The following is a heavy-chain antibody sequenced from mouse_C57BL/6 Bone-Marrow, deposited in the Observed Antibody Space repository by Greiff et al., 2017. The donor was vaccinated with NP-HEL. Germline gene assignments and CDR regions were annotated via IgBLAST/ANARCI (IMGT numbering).Heavy chain of an antibody. Sequence: EVQLQQSGPELVKPGASVKISCKASGYTFTDYYMNWVKQSHGKSLEWIGDINPNNGGTSYNQKFKGKATLTVDKSSSTAYMELRSLTSEDSAVYYCATPYYGSSFDYWGQGTTLTVSS. CDR1: GYTFTDYY. J-gene: IGHJ2*01. CDR2: INPNNGGT. V-gene: IGHV1-26*01. CDR3: ATPYYGSSFDY. D-gene: IGHD1-1*01.